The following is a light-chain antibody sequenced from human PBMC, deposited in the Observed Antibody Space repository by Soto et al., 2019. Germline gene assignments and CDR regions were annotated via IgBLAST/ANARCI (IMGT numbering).Light chain of an antibody. J-gene: IGLJ2*01. V-gene: IGLV4-69*01. Sequence: QPVLTQSPSASASLGASVKFTCTLSSGHSSYAIAWHQQQPEKGPRFLMKLNSDGSHNKGDGIPDRFSGYSSGAERYLTISSLQSEDEADYYCQTWAGTGFSVVFGGGTKLTVL. CDR2: LNSDGSH. CDR3: QTWAGTGFSVV. CDR1: SGHSSYA.